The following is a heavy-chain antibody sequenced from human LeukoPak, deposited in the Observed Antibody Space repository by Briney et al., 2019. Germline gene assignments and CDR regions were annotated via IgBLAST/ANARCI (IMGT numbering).Heavy chain of an antibody. CDR3: AKGANYYGSGSYYTFDY. V-gene: IGHV3-43*01. D-gene: IGHD3-10*01. CDR2: ISWDGGST. Sequence: RSGGSLRLSCAASGFTFDDYTMHWVRQAPGKGLEWLSLISWDGGSTYYADSVKGRFTISRDNSKNSLYLQMNSLRTGDTALYYCAKGANYYGSGSYYTFDYWGQGTLVTVSS. CDR1: GFTFDDYT. J-gene: IGHJ4*02.